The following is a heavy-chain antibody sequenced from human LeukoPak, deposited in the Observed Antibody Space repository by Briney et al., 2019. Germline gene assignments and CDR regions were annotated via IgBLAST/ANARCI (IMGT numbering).Heavy chain of an antibody. Sequence: PSETLSLTCTVSGGSISSYYWSWIRQPPGKGLEWIGYIYYSGSTNYNPSLKSRVTISVDTSKNQFSLKLSSVTAADTAVYYCARDLGGFWSGSIGLDPWGQGTLVTVSS. CDR1: GGSISSYY. J-gene: IGHJ5*02. V-gene: IGHV4-59*01. CDR2: IYYSGST. D-gene: IGHD3-3*01. CDR3: ARDLGGFWSGSIGLDP.